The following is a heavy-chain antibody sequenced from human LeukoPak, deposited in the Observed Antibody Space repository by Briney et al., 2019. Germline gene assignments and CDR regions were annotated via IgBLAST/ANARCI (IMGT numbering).Heavy chain of an antibody. CDR1: GGSISSGGYY. CDR2: IYYSGST. CDR3: ARDMRMVRGVIIPPYNYGMDV. Sequence: SETLSLTCTVSGGSISSGGYYWSWIRQHPGKGLEWIGYIYYSGSTYYNPSPKSRVTISVDTSKNQFSLKLSSVTAADTAVYYCARDMRMVRGVIIPPYNYGMDVWGQGTTVTVSS. V-gene: IGHV4-31*03. J-gene: IGHJ6*02. D-gene: IGHD3-10*01.